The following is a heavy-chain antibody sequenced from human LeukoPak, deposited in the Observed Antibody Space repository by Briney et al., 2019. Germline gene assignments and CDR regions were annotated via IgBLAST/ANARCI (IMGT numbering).Heavy chain of an antibody. J-gene: IGHJ4*02. Sequence: PGGSLRLSCAASGFTFSSYAMSWVRQAPGKGLEWVSAISGSGGSTYYADSVKGRFTISRDNSKNTLYLQMNSLRAEDTAVYYCAKVRLAVAGTLGYLDYWGQGTLVTVSS. D-gene: IGHD6-19*01. CDR2: ISGSGGST. CDR1: GFTFSSYA. CDR3: AKVRLAVAGTLGYLDY. V-gene: IGHV3-23*01.